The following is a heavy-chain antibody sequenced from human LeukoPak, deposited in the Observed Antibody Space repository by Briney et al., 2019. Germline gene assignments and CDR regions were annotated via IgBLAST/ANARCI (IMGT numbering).Heavy chain of an antibody. Sequence: GGSLRLSCAASGFTFSSYGMHWVCQAPGKGLEWVAVIWYDGSNKYYADSVKGRFTTSRDNSKNTLYLQMNSLKTEDTAVYYCTTLSGSYSDPDYWGQGTLVTVSS. CDR2: IWYDGSNK. J-gene: IGHJ4*02. CDR3: TTLSGSYSDPDY. D-gene: IGHD1-26*01. CDR1: GFTFSSYG. V-gene: IGHV3-33*01.